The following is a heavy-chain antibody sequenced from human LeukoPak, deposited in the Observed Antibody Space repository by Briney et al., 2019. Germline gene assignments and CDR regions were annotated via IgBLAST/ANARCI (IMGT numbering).Heavy chain of an antibody. CDR1: GGSISSSSYY. V-gene: IGHV4-39*01. Sequence: SETLSLTCTVSGGSISSSSYYWGWIRQPPGQGLEWIGSIYYSGSTYYNPSLKSRVTISVDTSKNQFSLKLSSVTAADTAVYYCARASTSFDYWGQGTLVTVSS. J-gene: IGHJ4*02. CDR3: ARASTSFDY. CDR2: IYYSGST. D-gene: IGHD4-11*01.